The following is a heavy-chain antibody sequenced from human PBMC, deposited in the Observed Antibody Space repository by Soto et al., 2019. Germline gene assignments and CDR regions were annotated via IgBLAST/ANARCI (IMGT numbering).Heavy chain of an antibody. CDR3: AREDKDYYYYMDV. J-gene: IGHJ6*03. Sequence: GASVKVSCKASGYTFTSYYMHWVRQAPGQGLEWMGIINPSVGSTSYAQKFQGRVTMTTDKSTSTAYMELSSLRSEDTAVYYCAREDKDYYYYMDVWGKGTTVTVSS. CDR2: INPSVGST. CDR1: GYTFTSYY. V-gene: IGHV1-46*01.